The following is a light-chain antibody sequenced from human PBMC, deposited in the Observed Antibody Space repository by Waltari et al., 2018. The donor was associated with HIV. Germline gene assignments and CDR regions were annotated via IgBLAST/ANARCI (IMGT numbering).Light chain of an antibody. V-gene: IGLV2-11*01. Sequence: QSALTQLRSVSGSPGQSVTISCCGASSGVTYNNPVSWYQHHPGKAPKLMIYDVTKGPSGVPDRFAGSKSGNTASLTISGLQAEDEADYYCFSYGGSLHVFGTGTEVTVL. CDR2: DVT. CDR1: SSGVTYNNP. J-gene: IGLJ1*01. CDR3: FSYGGSLHV.